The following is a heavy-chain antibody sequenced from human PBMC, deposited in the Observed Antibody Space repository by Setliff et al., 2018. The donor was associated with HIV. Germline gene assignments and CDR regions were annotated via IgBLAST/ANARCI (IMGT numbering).Heavy chain of an antibody. D-gene: IGHD3-16*01. V-gene: IGHV3-15*01. J-gene: IGHJ5*01. CDR2: IRSKTDGGTT. Sequence: PGGSLRLSCAASGFTFSDVWMTWLRQAPGKGLEWVGRIRSKTDGGTTDYAAPVKGRFTISRDDSENTVYLQMNSLKTEDTAMYYCTTAKDDSTSSGWFESWGQGTLVTVSS. CDR3: TTAKDDSTSSGWFES. CDR1: GFTFSDVW.